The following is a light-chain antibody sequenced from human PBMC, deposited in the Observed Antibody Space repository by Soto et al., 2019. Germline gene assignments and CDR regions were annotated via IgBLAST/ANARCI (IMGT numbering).Light chain of an antibody. CDR1: QGIRND. V-gene: IGKV1-17*01. CDR2: KAS. CDR3: QQYKAYPLT. Sequence: DIQMTQSPSSLSSSVGDRVTITCRASQGIRNDLGWYQQKPGKAPNLLIYKASLLQSAVPSRFSGSRSGAEFTLTISSLQPDDFATYYCQQYKAYPLTFGGGTKVDIK. J-gene: IGKJ4*01.